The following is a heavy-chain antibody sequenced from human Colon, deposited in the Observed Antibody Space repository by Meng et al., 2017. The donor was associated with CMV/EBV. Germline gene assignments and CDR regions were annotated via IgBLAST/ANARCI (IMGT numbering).Heavy chain of an antibody. V-gene: IGHV3-7*01. CDR1: AFTFSTYW. J-gene: IGHJ4*02. CDR3: ARDSLLYSSDK. CDR2: INQDASEI. Sequence: GESLKISCAASAFTFSTYWMTWVRQAPGKGPEWVATINQDASEIHYLDSVKGRFTITRDNGKNALYLQMSSLRAEDTAVYYCARDSLLYSSDKWGQGTLVTVSS.